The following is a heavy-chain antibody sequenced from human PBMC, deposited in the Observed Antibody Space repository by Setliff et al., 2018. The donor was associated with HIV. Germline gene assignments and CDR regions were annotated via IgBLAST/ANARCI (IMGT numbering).Heavy chain of an antibody. D-gene: IGHD1-26*01. Sequence: PSETLSLTCTVSGGSISSGNYYWSWIRQPAGKGLEWIGRIYTSGSTNYNPSLKGRVTISVDSSKNQFSLKLSSVSAADTAVYYCARDLKRELVQGGDAFDIWGQGTMVTVSS. CDR2: IYTSGST. CDR3: ARDLKRELVQGGDAFDI. J-gene: IGHJ3*02. V-gene: IGHV4-61*02. CDR1: GGSISSGNYY.